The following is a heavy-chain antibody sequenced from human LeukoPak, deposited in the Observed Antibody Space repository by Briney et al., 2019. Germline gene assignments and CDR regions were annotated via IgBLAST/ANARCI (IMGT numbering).Heavy chain of an antibody. CDR2: IKQDGSEK. CDR1: GFTFSNYG. CDR3: AKDAQPRSRWFDP. Sequence: GGSLRLSCAASGFTFSNYGMHWVRQAPGKGLEWVANIKQDGSEKYYVDSVKGRFTISRDNAKNSLYLQMNTLRAEDTAMYYCAKDAQPRSRWFDPWGQGTLVTVSS. J-gene: IGHJ5*02. D-gene: IGHD3-16*01. V-gene: IGHV3-7*03.